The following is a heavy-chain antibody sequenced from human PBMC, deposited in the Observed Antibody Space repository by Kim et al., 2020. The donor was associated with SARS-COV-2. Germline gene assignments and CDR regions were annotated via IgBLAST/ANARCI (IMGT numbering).Heavy chain of an antibody. D-gene: IGHD2-8*02. V-gene: IGHV1-8*03. Sequence: TASAQKFQGRVTITRNTSINTAYLELSSLRSEDTAMYYCATSVGPTGWFDPWGQGTLVIVSS. J-gene: IGHJ5*02. CDR2: T. CDR3: ATSVGPTGWFDP.